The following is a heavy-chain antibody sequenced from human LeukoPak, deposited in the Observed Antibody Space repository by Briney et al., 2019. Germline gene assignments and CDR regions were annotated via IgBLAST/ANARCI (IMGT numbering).Heavy chain of an antibody. V-gene: IGHV3-23*01. CDR1: GITLSNYG. D-gene: IGHD3-22*01. J-gene: IGHJ4*02. CDR3: AKRGVVIRVILVGFHKEAYYFDS. CDR2: ISGSGGGT. Sequence: GGSLRLSCAVSGITLSNYGMSWVRQAPGKGLEWVAGISGSGGGTNYADSVKSRFTISRDNPKNTLFLQMNNLRAEDTAVYFCAKRGVVIRVILVGFHKEAYYFDSWGQGALVTVSS.